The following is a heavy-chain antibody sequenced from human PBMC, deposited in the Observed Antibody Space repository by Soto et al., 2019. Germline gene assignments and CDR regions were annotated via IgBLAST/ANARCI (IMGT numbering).Heavy chain of an antibody. J-gene: IGHJ6*04. V-gene: IGHV4-31*03. CDR3: ARGGGYSGYDLMDV. CDR2: IYYSGSS. CDR1: GGSISSGGYY. Sequence: QVQLQESGPGLVKPSQTLSLTCTVSGGSISSGGYYWSWLRQHPGKGLEWIGYIYYSGSSYYNPSLKSRVTISVDTSKNQFSLKLSSVTAADTAVYYCARGGGYSGYDLMDVWGKGTTVTVSS. D-gene: IGHD5-12*01.